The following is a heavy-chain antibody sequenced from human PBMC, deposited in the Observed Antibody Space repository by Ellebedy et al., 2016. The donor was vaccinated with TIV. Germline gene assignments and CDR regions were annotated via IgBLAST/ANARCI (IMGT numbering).Heavy chain of an antibody. Sequence: PGGSLRLSCAASGFMFSSYSMNWVRQAPGKGLEWTSYISGTSNTIYYADSVKGRFSIFRDNAKTSVYLQMNSLRDEDTAVYYCARFTGPLGGGSFDYWGQGALVIVSS. J-gene: IGHJ4*02. D-gene: IGHD3-16*01. CDR3: ARFTGPLGGGSFDY. CDR2: ISGTSNTI. V-gene: IGHV3-48*02. CDR1: GFMFSSYS.